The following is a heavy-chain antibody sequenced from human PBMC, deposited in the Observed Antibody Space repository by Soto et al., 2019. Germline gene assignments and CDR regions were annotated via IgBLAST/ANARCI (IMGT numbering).Heavy chain of an antibody. D-gene: IGHD1-26*01. CDR1: GGTFSSYI. J-gene: IGHJ6*02. CDR2: IIPIFGTA. Sequence: SVKVSCKASGGTFSSYIISWVRQAPGQGLEWMGGIIPIFGTANYAQRFQGRVTITADESTSTAYMDLSSLKSEDTAVYYCARVVVGTTSDYYYGMDVWGQGTTVTVSS. CDR3: ARVVVGTTSDYYYGMDV. V-gene: IGHV1-69*13.